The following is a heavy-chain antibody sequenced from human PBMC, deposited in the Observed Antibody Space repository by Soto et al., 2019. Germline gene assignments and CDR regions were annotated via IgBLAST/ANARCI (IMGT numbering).Heavy chain of an antibody. D-gene: IGHD4-4*01. CDR2: IIPILGIA. J-gene: IGHJ5*02. CDR3: ARDDYRKKNWFDP. V-gene: IGHV1-69*04. Sequence: SVKVSCKASGGTFSSYTSSWVRQAPGQGLEWMGRIIPILGIANYAQKFQGRVTITADKSTSTAYMELSSLRSEDTAVYYCARDDYRKKNWFDPWGQGTLVTVSS. CDR1: GGTFSSYT.